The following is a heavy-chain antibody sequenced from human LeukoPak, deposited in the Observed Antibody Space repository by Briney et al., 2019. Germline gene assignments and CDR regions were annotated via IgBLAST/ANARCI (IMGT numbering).Heavy chain of an antibody. J-gene: IGHJ4*02. CDR2: INYSGST. CDR3: ARGGPYRTLGY. Sequence: PSETLSLTCAVYGGSFSGYYWSWIRQPLGKGLEWIGEINYSGSTNYNPSLKSRIIISVDTSKNQFSLKLSSVTAADTAAYYCARGGPYRTLGYWGQGTLVTVSS. V-gene: IGHV4-34*01. D-gene: IGHD3-16*01. CDR1: GGSFSGYY.